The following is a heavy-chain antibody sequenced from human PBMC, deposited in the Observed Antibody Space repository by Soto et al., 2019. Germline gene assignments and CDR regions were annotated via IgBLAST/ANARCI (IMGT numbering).Heavy chain of an antibody. CDR1: GYGFTTYG. CDR2: ISAHNGNT. CDR3: ARGRYGDY. D-gene: IGHD1-1*01. J-gene: IGHJ4*02. Sequence: QVHLVQSGAEVKKPGASVKVSCKGSGYGFTTYGITWVRQAPGQGLEWMAWISAHNGNTNYAQKLQGRVTVTRETTTSTADMELRNLTSDDTAVYYCARGRYGDYWGQGALVTVSS. V-gene: IGHV1-18*01.